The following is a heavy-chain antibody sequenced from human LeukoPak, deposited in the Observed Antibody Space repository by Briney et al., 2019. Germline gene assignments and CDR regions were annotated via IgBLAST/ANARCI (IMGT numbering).Heavy chain of an antibody. Sequence: GGSLRLSCAASGFTFSSYWMHWVRQAPGKGLVWVSRINSDGGSTSYTDSVKGRFTISRDNAKNTLYLQMNSLRAEDTAVYYCARISAAKDAFDIWGQGTKVTVSS. J-gene: IGHJ3*02. CDR3: ARISAAKDAFDI. CDR1: GFTFSSYW. CDR2: INSDGGST. D-gene: IGHD3-16*02. V-gene: IGHV3-74*01.